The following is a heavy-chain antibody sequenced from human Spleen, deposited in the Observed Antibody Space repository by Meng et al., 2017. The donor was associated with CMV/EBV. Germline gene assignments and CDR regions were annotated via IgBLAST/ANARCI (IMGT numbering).Heavy chain of an antibody. J-gene: IGHJ5*02. CDR2: IDPEDGKT. D-gene: IGHD1-26*01. CDR1: GYTFTDYY. Sequence: SCKVSGYTFTDYYMHWVQQAPGKGLEWMGLIDPEDGKTVYAERFQGRVTITADTSTDTAYMELSSLRSEDTATYYCASGNYDWFDPWGQGTLAPSPQ. V-gene: IGHV1-69-2*01. CDR3: ASGNYDWFDP.